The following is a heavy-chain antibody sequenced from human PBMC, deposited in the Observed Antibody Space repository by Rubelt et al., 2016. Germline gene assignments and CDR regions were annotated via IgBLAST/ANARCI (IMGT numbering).Heavy chain of an antibody. CDR3: AKGKAKVASVFED. CDR1: GFTFSNYA. CDR2: ISYSGGDT. J-gene: IGHJ4*02. Sequence: VQPGGSLRLSCAASGFTFSNYAMSWVRQAPGKGLEWVAAISYSGGDTYYADSVKGRFTISRDNSKNTLYLQMNSLRADDTAVYFCAKGKAKVASVFEDWGQGALVTVSS. V-gene: IGHV3-23*01. D-gene: IGHD5-12*01.